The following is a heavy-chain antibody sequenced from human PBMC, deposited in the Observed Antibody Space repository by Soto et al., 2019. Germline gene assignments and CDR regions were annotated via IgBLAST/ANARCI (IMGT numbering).Heavy chain of an antibody. CDR1: GFTFSIYW. CDR2: IKQDGSEK. J-gene: IGHJ5*02. CDR3: ARDMTGLDP. D-gene: IGHD3-16*01. V-gene: IGHV3-7*01. Sequence: GSLRLSCAASGFTFSIYWMSWVRQAPGKGLEWVANIKQDGSEKYYVESVKGRFTISRDNAKNSLYLQMNSLRAEDTAVYYCARDMTGLDPWGQGTLVTVSS.